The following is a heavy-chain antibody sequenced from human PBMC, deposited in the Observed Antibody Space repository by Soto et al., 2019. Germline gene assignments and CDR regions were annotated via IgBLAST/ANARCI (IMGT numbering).Heavy chain of an antibody. D-gene: IGHD3-3*01. CDR2: IYYSGST. V-gene: IGHV4-61*01. CDR3: ARVRLYSDFWSGYYTDY. CDR1: GGSVNRGYSC. Sequence: QVQLQESGLGLAKPSETLSLTCAVSGGSVNRGYSCWTWIRQPPGKGLEWIGCIYYSGSTYYNPSLKSRVTISLDTSKNQFSLRLSSVSAADTALYYCARVRLYSDFWSGYYTDYWGQGTLVTVSS. J-gene: IGHJ4*02.